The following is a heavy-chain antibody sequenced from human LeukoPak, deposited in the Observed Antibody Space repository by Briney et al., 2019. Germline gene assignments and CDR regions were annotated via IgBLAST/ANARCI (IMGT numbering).Heavy chain of an antibody. V-gene: IGHV1-69*04. CDR2: IIPILGIA. J-gene: IGHJ5*02. CDR1: GYTFSGYY. Sequence: SVKVSCKASGYTFSGYYMHWVRQAPGQGLEWMGRIIPILGIANYAQKFQGRVTITADKSTSTAYMELSSLRSEDTAVYYCARDNRRYDFWSGFNWFDPWGQGTLVTVSS. D-gene: IGHD3-3*01. CDR3: ARDNRRYDFWSGFNWFDP.